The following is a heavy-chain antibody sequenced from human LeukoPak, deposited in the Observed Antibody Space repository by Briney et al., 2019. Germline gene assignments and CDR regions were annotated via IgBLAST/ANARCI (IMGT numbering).Heavy chain of an antibody. J-gene: IGHJ5*02. Sequence: SETLSLTCTDSGGSITTSGYYWGWIRQSPGKGLEWIGSIYYSGSTHYNPTLKSRATISGDTSKNQFSLKLSSVTAADTAVYYCARISRLPNWFDPWGQGTLFTVSS. D-gene: IGHD5/OR15-5a*01. CDR3: ARISRLPNWFDP. CDR2: IYYSGST. CDR1: GGSITTSGYY. V-gene: IGHV4-39*01.